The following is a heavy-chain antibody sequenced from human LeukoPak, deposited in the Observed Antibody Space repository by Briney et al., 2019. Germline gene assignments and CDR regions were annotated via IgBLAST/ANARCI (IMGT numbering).Heavy chain of an antibody. J-gene: IGHJ4*02. D-gene: IGHD5-18*01. V-gene: IGHV4-34*01. CDR3: ARSGKVREYSYHGALVGVFDY. CDR2: INHSGST. CDR1: GGSFSGYY. Sequence: PSETLSLTCAVDGGSFSGYYWSWIRQPPGKGRGWIGEINHSGSTNYNPSLKSRVTISVDTSKNQFSLKLSSVTAADTAVYYCARSGKVREYSYHGALVGVFDYWGQGTLVTVSS.